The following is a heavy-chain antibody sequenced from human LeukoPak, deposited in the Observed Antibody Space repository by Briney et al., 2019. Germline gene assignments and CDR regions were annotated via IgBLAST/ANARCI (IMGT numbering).Heavy chain of an antibody. CDR3: ANCEHEEWELLSFDY. Sequence: GGSLRLSCAASGFTFSSYGMHWVRQAPGKGLEWVAFIRYDGSNKYYADSVKGRFTIPRDNSKNTLYLQMNSLRAEDTAVYYCANCEHEEWELLSFDYWGQGTLVTVSS. V-gene: IGHV3-30*02. CDR1: GFTFSSYG. J-gene: IGHJ4*02. D-gene: IGHD1-26*01. CDR2: IRYDGSNK.